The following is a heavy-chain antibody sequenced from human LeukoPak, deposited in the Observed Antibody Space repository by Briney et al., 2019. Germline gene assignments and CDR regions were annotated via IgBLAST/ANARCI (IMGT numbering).Heavy chain of an antibody. CDR1: GFTVSSNY. D-gene: IGHD3-10*01. CDR2: IYSGGST. CDR3: ARDRLEMVRGVEYYYYGMDV. V-gene: IGHV3-66*01. J-gene: IGHJ6*02. Sequence: PGGSLRLSCAASGFTVSSNYMSWVRQAPGKGLEWVSVIYSGGSTYYSDSVKGRFTISRDNSKNTLYLQMNSLRAEDTAVYYCARDRLEMVRGVEYYYYGMDVWGQGTTVTVSS.